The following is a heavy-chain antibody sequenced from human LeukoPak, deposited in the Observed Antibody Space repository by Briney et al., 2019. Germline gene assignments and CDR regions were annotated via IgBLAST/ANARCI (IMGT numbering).Heavy chain of an antibody. CDR1: GSTINTFG. CDR3: AKDLSYSYDI. CDR2: IGHDGNYK. D-gene: IGHD2-15*01. V-gene: IGHV3-30*02. J-gene: IGHJ3*02. Sequence: PGGSLRLSCIVSGSTINTFGFHWFRQALGKGPEWLAFIGHDGNYKHYGDSVRGRFTISRDNSENTVYLEMDSLRADDTALYRCAKDLSYSYDIWGQGTKVTVSS.